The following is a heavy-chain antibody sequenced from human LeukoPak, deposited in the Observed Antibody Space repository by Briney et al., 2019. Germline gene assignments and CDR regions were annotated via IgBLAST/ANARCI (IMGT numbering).Heavy chain of an antibody. V-gene: IGHV3-13*01. CDR1: GFTFSSYD. CDR3: ARAVSLDYGDYANWFDP. Sequence: GGSLRLSCAASGFTFSSYDMHWVRQATGKGLEWVSAIGTAGDTYYPGSVKGRFTISRENAKNSLYLQMNSLRAEDTAVYYCARAVSLDYGDYANWFDPWGQGTLVTVSS. D-gene: IGHD4-17*01. CDR2: IGTAGDT. J-gene: IGHJ5*02.